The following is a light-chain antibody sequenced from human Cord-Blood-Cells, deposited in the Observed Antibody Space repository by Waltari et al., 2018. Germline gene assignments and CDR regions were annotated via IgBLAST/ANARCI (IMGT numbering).Light chain of an antibody. Sequence: QSALTHPAPVSGSPGQSSTISCTGTSSDVVGYNHVSWYQQHPGKAPKLMIYDVSKRPSGVSNRFSGSKSGNTASLTISGLQAEDEADYYCSSYTSSSTYVFGTGTKVTVL. J-gene: IGLJ1*01. CDR1: SSDVVGYNH. CDR3: SSYTSSSTYV. V-gene: IGLV2-14*01. CDR2: DVS.